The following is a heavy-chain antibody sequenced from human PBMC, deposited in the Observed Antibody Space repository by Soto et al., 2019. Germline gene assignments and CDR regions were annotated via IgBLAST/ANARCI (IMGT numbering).Heavy chain of an antibody. Sequence: EVQLVESGGGLVQPGGSLRLSCAASGFTFSSYSMNWVRQAPGKGLEWVSYISSSSSTIYYADSVKGRFTISRDNAKNSLYLQMNSLRAEDTAVYYCAGMDYIGWVDYWGQGTLVTVSS. J-gene: IGHJ4*02. D-gene: IGHD3-10*01. CDR1: GFTFSSYS. V-gene: IGHV3-48*01. CDR2: ISSSSSTI. CDR3: AGMDYIGWVDY.